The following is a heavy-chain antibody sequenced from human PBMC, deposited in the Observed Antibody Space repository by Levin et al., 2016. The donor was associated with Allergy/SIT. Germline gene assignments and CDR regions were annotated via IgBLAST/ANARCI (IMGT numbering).Heavy chain of an antibody. D-gene: IGHD2-2*02. Sequence: GGSLRLSCKGSGYSFTSYWIGWVRQMPGKGLEWMGIINPGDSDTRYSPSFQGQVTISVDKSSSTAYLQWSSLKASDTAMYYCARHRGYCSSTSCYINWFDTWGQGTQVTVSS. V-gene: IGHV5-51*01. CDR3: ARHRGYCSSTSCYINWFDT. CDR1: GYSFTSYW. CDR2: INPGDSDT. J-gene: IGHJ5*02.